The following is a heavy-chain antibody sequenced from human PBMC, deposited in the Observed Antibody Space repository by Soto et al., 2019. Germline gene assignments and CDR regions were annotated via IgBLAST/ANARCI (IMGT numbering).Heavy chain of an antibody. CDR2: ISYDGSNK. CDR3: ARDLHVWGSYNYYYGMDV. J-gene: IGHJ6*02. CDR1: GFTFSSYA. D-gene: IGHD3-16*01. V-gene: IGHV3-30-3*01. Sequence: PGGSLRLSCAASGFTFSSYAIHCVRQAPGKGLEWVAVISYDGSNKYYADSVKGRFTISRDNSKNTLYLQMNSLRAEDTAVYYCARDLHVWGSYNYYYGMDVWGQGTTVTVS.